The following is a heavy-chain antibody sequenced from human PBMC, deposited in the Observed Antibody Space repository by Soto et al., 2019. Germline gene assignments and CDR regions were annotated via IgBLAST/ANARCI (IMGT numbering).Heavy chain of an antibody. CDR3: ARGHSSGWIDAFDI. D-gene: IGHD6-19*01. V-gene: IGHV4-59*01. CDR1: GGSIGSYY. J-gene: IGHJ3*02. Sequence: QVQLQESGPGLVKPSETLSLTCTVSGGSIGSYYWSWIRQPPGKGLEWIGYIYYSGSTNYNPSLKSRVTISVDTSKNQFSLKLSSVTSADTAVYYCARGHSSGWIDAFDIWGQGTMVTVSS. CDR2: IYYSGST.